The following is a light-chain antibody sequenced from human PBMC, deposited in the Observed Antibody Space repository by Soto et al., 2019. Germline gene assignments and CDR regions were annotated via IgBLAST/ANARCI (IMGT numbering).Light chain of an antibody. CDR2: AAS. V-gene: IGKV1-9*01. Sequence: IQLTQSPSSLSASVGDRVTITCRASQGISSYLAWYQQKPGKAPKLLIYAASTLQSGVPSRFSGSGSGTDFTLTISSLQPEDVATYYCQQLNSYPQTTFGGGTKVEIK. CDR1: QGISSY. J-gene: IGKJ4*01. CDR3: QQLNSYPQTT.